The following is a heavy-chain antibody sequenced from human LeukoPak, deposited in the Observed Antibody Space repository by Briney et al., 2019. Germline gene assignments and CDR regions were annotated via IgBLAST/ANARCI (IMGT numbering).Heavy chain of an antibody. CDR1: GFTFSSYA. D-gene: IGHD3-22*01. V-gene: IGHV3-23*01. J-gene: IGHJ4*02. Sequence: GGSLRLSCAASGFTFSSYAMSWVRQAPGKGLEWVSAISGSGGSTYYADSVKGRFTISRDNSKNTLYLQMNSLRAEDTAVYYCAKPYYYDSSAPPSFDYWGQGTLVTVSS. CDR3: AKPYYYDSSAPPSFDY. CDR2: ISGSGGST.